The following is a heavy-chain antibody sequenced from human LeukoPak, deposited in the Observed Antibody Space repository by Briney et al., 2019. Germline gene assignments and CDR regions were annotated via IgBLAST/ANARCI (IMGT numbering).Heavy chain of an antibody. Sequence: ASVKVSCKASGYTFTTSGINWVRQAPGQGLEWMGCINVYNGNTNYAQKFQGRITMTRDTSTSTAYMELRSLKSDDTAVYYCARGLVVPAAMGEFDYWGQGTLIAVSS. V-gene: IGHV1-18*01. CDR3: ARGLVVPAAMGEFDY. CDR1: GYTFTTSG. D-gene: IGHD2-2*01. CDR2: INVYNGNT. J-gene: IGHJ4*02.